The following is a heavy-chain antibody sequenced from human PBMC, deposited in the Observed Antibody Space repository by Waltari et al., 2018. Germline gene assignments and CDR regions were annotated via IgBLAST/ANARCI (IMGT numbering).Heavy chain of an antibody. V-gene: IGHV4-30-4*08. CDR3: ARDHTHDSSGYYWSKGGMDV. Sequence: QVQLQESGPGLVKPSQTLSLTCTVSGGSISSGDYYWSWIRQPPGKGLEWIGYIYYSGCTYSTPSLKSRVTISVDTSKNQFSLKLSSVTAADTAVYYCARDHTHDSSGYYWSKGGMDVWGQGTTVTVSS. J-gene: IGHJ6*02. D-gene: IGHD3-22*01. CDR2: IYYSGCT. CDR1: GGSISSGDYY.